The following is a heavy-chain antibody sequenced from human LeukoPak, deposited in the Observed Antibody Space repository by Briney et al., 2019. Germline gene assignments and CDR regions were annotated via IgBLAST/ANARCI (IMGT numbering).Heavy chain of an antibody. V-gene: IGHV4-4*07. D-gene: IGHD3-22*01. J-gene: IGHJ6*03. CDR3: ARLKFYDSTGYSSGYYMDV. CDR2: IYGSGIT. Sequence: SETLSLTCTVSGGSIISNYWSWIRQSAGTGLEWIGRIYGSGITDYNPSLKSRVTMSLDTSRKQFSLRLTSVTAADTAVYYCARLKFYDSTGYSSGYYMDVWGKGTTVSVFS. CDR1: GGSIISNY.